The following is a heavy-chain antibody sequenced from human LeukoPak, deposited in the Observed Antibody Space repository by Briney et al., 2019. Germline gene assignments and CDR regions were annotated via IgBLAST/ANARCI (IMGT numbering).Heavy chain of an antibody. CDR2: ISSSSSTI. CDR3: AELGITMIGGV. D-gene: IGHD3-10*02. Sequence: GGSLRLSCAASGFTFSSYGMSWVRQAPGKGLEWVSYISSSSSTIYYADSVKGRFTISRDNAKTSLYLQMNSLRAEDTAVYYCAELGITMIGGVWGKGTTVTISS. CDR1: GFTFSSYG. J-gene: IGHJ6*04. V-gene: IGHV3-48*04.